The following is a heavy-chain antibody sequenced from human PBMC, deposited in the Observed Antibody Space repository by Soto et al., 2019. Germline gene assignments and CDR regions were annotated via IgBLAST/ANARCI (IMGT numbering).Heavy chain of an antibody. CDR3: AKGEVEYSSSPGRYY. D-gene: IGHD6-6*01. CDR1: GFTFSSYA. CDR2: ISGSGGST. J-gene: IGHJ4*02. Sequence: GGSLRLSCAASGFTFSSYAMSWVRQAPGKGLEWVSAISGSGGSTYYADSVKGRFTISRDTSKNTLYLQMNSLRAEDTAVYYCAKGEVEYSSSPGRYYWGQGTLVTVSS. V-gene: IGHV3-23*01.